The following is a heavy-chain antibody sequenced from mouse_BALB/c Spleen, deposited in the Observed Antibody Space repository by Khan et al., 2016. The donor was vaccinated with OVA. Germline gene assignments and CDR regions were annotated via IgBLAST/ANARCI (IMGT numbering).Heavy chain of an antibody. CDR2: INPYNDGS. D-gene: IGHD1-1*01. Sequence: VQLKQSGPELVKPGASVKMSCKASGYTFTSYVMHWVRQKPGQGLEWIGHINPYNDGSIYNEKFKGKATLTSDKSSSTARMELSSLTSEDSAVYYCARYGSSPYYAMDYWGQGTSVTVSS. J-gene: IGHJ4*01. CDR1: GYTFTSYV. V-gene: IGHV1S136*01. CDR3: ARYGSSPYYAMDY.